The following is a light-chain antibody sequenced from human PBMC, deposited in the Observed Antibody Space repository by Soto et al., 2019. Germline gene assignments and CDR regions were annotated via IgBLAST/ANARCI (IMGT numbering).Light chain of an antibody. CDR3: QQYGNSPNT. J-gene: IGKJ2*01. Sequence: EIVLTQSPGTLSLSPGERATLSCRASQTVTSTYLAWLQQKPGQAPRVLIYAASTRASGIPDRFSGSGSGTDFTLTISRLEPEDFAVYYCQQYGNSPNTFGQGTKLEIK. V-gene: IGKV3-20*01. CDR1: QTVTSTY. CDR2: AAS.